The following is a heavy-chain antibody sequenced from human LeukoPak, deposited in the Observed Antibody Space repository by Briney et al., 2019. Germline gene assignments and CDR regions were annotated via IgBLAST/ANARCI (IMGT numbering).Heavy chain of an antibody. CDR3: ARVYCSSTSCQDAFDI. V-gene: IGHV4-59*01. CDR2: IYYSGST. D-gene: IGHD2-2*01. CDR1: GGSISSYY. Sequence: PSETLSLTCTVSGGSISSYYWSWIRQPPGKGLEWIGYIYYSGSTNYNPSLKSRVTISVDTSKNQFSLKLSSVTAADTAVYYCARVYCSSTSCQDAFDIWGQGTMVTVSS. J-gene: IGHJ3*02.